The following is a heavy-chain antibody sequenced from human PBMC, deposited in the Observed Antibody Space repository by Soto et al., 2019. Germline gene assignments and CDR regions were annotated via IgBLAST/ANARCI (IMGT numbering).Heavy chain of an antibody. D-gene: IGHD6-19*01. Sequence: GGSLRLSCEASGFNFKKFAMGWVRQAPGEGLEWVAGISCCGGSTSYADSVKGRFSLARDDSKSTLSLHLNSLRFEDTARYFCEQDDGEQWLIPHLDNWGQGTLVTVSS. J-gene: IGHJ4*02. V-gene: IGHV3-23*01. CDR1: GFNFKKFA. CDR3: EQDDGEQWLIPHLDN. CDR2: ISCCGGST.